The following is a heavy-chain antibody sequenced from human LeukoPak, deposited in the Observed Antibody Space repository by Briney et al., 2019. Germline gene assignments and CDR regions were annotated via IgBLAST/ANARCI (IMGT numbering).Heavy chain of an antibody. CDR3: ASSPTLHGSGSYGRGAFDI. D-gene: IGHD3-10*01. J-gene: IGHJ3*02. CDR2: SRNKANSYTT. CDR1: GLTLSDHY. V-gene: IGHV3-72*01. Sequence: PGGSLRLSCAASGLTLSDHYMDWVRQAPGKGLEWVARSRNKANSYTTKYAASVKGRFTISRDDSKNSVYLQINSLKTEDTAVYYCASSPTLHGSGSYGRGAFDIWGQGTMVTVSS.